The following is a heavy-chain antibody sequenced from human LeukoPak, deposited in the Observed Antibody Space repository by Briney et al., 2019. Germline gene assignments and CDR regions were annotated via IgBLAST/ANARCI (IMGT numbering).Heavy chain of an antibody. CDR3: ARDDQLRSSSWCCTD. D-gene: IGHD6-13*01. CDR1: GGSISSYY. CDR2: IYTSGST. Sequence: SETLSLTCTVSGGSISSYYWSWIRQPAGKGLEWIGRIYTSGSTNYNPSLKSRVTMSVDTSKNQFSLKLSSVTAADTAVYYCARDDQLRSSSWCCTDWGQGTLVTVSS. V-gene: IGHV4-4*07. J-gene: IGHJ4*02.